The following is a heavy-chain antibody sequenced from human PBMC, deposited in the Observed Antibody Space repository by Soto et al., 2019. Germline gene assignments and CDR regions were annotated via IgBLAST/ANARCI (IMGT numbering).Heavy chain of an antibody. CDR2: ISGSGGTT. CDR1: GFTFSSYV. CDR3: VKYDTAAHFFDY. Sequence: EVQLLESGGGLVQPGGSLRLSCAASGFTFSSYVMAWVRQAPGKGLEWVSPISGSGGTTYYADSVKGRFTISRDNSENTLYLQMNSLRAEDTAVYYCVKYDTAAHFFDYWGQGTLVTVSS. J-gene: IGHJ4*02. D-gene: IGHD3-16*01. V-gene: IGHV3-23*01.